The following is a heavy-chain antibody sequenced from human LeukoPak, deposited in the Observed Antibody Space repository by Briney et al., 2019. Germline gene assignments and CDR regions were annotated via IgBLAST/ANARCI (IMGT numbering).Heavy chain of an antibody. CDR3: ARPRREGYCSSTSCYYYYYMDV. J-gene: IGHJ6*03. V-gene: IGHV4-39*01. CDR2: IYYSGST. CDR1: GGSISSSSYY. D-gene: IGHD2-2*01. Sequence: SETLSLTCTVSGGSISSSSYYWGWIRQPPGKGLEWIGSIYYSGSTYYNPSLKSRVTISVDTSKNQFSLKLSSVTAADTAVYYCARPRREGYCSSTSCYYYYYMDVWGKGTTVTVSS.